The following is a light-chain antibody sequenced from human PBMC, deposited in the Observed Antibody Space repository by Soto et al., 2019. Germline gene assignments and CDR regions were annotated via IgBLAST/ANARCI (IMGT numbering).Light chain of an antibody. CDR2: GAF. CDR3: QHYNSYSEA. CDR1: QSISSN. J-gene: IGKJ1*01. Sequence: EIVMTQSPATLSVSPGERVTLSCRASQSISSNLAWYQQKPGQSPRLLIYGAFTRATGIPARFSGSGSGTEFTLTISSLQPDDFATYYCQHYNSYSEAFGQGTKVYI. V-gene: IGKV3-15*01.